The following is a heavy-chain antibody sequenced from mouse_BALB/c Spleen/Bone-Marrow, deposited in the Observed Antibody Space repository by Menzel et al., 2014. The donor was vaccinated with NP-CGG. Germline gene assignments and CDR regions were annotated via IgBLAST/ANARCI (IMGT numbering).Heavy chain of an antibody. V-gene: IGHV7-1*02. D-gene: IGHD2-10*02. CDR1: GFTFSDFY. CDR2: SRNKAKYYTT. J-gene: IGHJ3*01. Sequence: EVKLMESGGGLVQPGDSLRLSCATSGFTFSDFYMERVRQPPGKRLVWIAASRNKAKYYTTEYSASVKGRFIVSRDTSQSVLYLQMNALRAEDTAIYYCARDVGYGNYFVYWGQGTLVTVSA. CDR3: ARDVGYGNYFVY.